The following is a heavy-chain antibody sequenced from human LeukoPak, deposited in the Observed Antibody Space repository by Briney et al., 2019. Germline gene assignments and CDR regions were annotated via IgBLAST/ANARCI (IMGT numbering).Heavy chain of an antibody. Sequence: GGSLRLSCAASGFTFSSYGMHWVRQAPGKGLEWVAVISYDGSNKNYADSVKGRFTISRDNSKNTLYLQMNSLRAEDTAVYYCAKDDGSGSYYNNFKFDYWGQGTLVTVST. CDR1: GFTFSSYG. J-gene: IGHJ4*02. CDR3: AKDDGSGSYYNNFKFDY. V-gene: IGHV3-30*18. CDR2: ISYDGSNK. D-gene: IGHD3-10*01.